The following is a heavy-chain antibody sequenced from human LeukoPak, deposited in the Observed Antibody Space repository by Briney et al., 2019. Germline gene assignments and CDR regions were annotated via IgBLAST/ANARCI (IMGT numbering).Heavy chain of an antibody. Sequence: PGGSLRLSCAASGFIFSNYDMHWVRQAPGKGLEWVAVISYDGNNKYYADSVKGRFTISRDNSKNTLYLQMNSLKTEDTAVYYCTTDPFYGDYEYADYWGQGTLVTVSS. D-gene: IGHD4-17*01. J-gene: IGHJ4*02. CDR2: ISYDGNNK. CDR3: TTDPFYGDYEYADY. V-gene: IGHV3-30*03. CDR1: GFIFSNYD.